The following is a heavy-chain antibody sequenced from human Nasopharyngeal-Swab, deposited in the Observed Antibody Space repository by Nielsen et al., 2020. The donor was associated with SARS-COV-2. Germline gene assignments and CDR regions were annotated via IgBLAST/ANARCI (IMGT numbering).Heavy chain of an antibody. CDR3: ARHSGYSSSSSTTFDY. V-gene: IGHV5-51*01. J-gene: IGHJ4*02. D-gene: IGHD6-6*01. Sequence: VRQMPGKGLEWMGIIYPGDSDTRYSPSFQGQVTISADKSISTAYLQWSSLKASGTAMYYCARHSGYSSSSSTTFDYWGQGTLVTVSS. CDR2: IYPGDSDT.